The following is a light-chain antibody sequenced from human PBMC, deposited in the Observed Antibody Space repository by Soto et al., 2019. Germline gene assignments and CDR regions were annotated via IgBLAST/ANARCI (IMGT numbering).Light chain of an antibody. J-gene: IGLJ2*01. V-gene: IGLV4-69*01. Sequence: QSVLTQSPSASASLGASVKLTCTLRSSHSSYAIAWHQQQPEKGPRYLMKLNSDGRHTKGDGIPDRFSGSSSGTERYLTISSLQSEDEADYYCQTWGTGILVFGGGTKLTVL. CDR2: LNSDGRH. CDR3: QTWGTGILV. CDR1: SSHSSYA.